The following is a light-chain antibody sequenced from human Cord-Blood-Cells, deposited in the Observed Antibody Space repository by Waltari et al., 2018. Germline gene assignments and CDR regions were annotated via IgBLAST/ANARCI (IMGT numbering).Light chain of an antibody. J-gene: IGLJ2*01. V-gene: IGLV2-14*01. Sequence: QSALPQPASVSGSPGQSITISCTGTSSDVGGYNYVSWYQQNPGKASKLMIYDVSNRPSGVSNRFSGSKSGNTASLTISGLQAEDEADYYCSSYTSSSTVVFGGGTKLTVL. CDR3: SSYTSSSTVV. CDR1: SSDVGGYNY. CDR2: DVS.